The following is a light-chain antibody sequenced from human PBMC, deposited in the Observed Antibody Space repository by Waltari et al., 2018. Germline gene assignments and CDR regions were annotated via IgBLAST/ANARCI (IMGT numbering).Light chain of an antibody. CDR1: SSDVGGYNY. V-gene: IGLV2-8*01. J-gene: IGLJ2*01. CDR3: SSYAGSNNYVL. CDR2: EVN. Sequence: QSVLTQPPSASGSPGQSVTISCTGTSSDVGGYNYVSWYQQHPGKAPKLMIYEVNNRPSGVPDRFSGSKSGNTASLTVSGLQAEDEADYYCSSYAGSNNYVLFGGGTKLTVL.